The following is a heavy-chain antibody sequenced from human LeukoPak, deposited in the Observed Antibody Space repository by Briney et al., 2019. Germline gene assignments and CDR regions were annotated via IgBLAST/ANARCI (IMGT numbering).Heavy chain of an antibody. CDR2: ISGSGTVT. CDR1: GFTFSNHA. Sequence: GGSLRLSCAASGFTFSNHAMNWVRQAPGKGLEWVSIISGSGTVTYYADSVKGRFTISRDNSKNTLYLQMNSLRDEDTAVYYCAKTSVGGGRIIGSGYFDNWGQGTLVTVSS. D-gene: IGHD2-15*01. V-gene: IGHV3-23*01. J-gene: IGHJ4*02. CDR3: AKTSVGGGRIIGSGYFDN.